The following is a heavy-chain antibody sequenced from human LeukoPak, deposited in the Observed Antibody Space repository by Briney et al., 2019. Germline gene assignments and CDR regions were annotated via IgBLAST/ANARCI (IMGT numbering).Heavy chain of an antibody. D-gene: IGHD3-9*01. V-gene: IGHV4-59*01. Sequence: SETLSLTCTVSGGSISSYYWSWIRQPPGKGLGWIGYIYYSGSTNYNPSLKSRVTISVDTSKNQFSLKLSSVTAADTAVYYCARVGDEYYDILTGLPDYYCGMDVWGQGTTVTVSS. CDR3: ARVGDEYYDILTGLPDYYCGMDV. CDR2: IYYSGST. CDR1: GGSISSYY. J-gene: IGHJ6*02.